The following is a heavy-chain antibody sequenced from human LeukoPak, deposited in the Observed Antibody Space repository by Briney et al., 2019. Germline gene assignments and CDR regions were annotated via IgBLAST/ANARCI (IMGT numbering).Heavy chain of an antibody. J-gene: IGHJ4*02. D-gene: IGHD4-23*01. CDR1: GGSFSGYY. V-gene: IGHV4-34*01. CDR2: INHSGST. Sequence: SETLSLTCAVYGGSFSGYYWSWIRQPPGKGLEWIGEINHSGSTNYNPSLKSRVTISVDTSKNQFSLKLSSVTAADTAAYYCARTRAARPRGGDYWGQGTLVTVSS. CDR3: ARTRAARPRGGDY.